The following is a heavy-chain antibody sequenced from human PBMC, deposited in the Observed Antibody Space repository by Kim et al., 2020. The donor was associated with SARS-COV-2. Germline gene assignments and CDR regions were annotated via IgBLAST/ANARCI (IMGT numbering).Heavy chain of an antibody. CDR1: GFRLSGHW. V-gene: IGHV3-7*01. J-gene: IGHJ4*02. CDR3: ATGDMDF. Sequence: GGSLRLSCAAGFRLSGHWMAWVRQAPGKGLEWVATIKPDRSDTFYVDSAKGRFTISRDNAKDSLYLQMNSLSAEDTAVYYCATGDMDFGGEGTLVTVS. CDR2: IKPDRSDT. D-gene: IGHD2-15*01.